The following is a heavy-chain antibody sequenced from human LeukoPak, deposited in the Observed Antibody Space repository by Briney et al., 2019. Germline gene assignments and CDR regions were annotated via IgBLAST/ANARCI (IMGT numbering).Heavy chain of an antibody. J-gene: IGHJ4*02. D-gene: IGHD5-12*01. CDR2: IYHSGST. CDR1: GYSISSGYY. V-gene: IGHV4-38-2*02. CDR3: ARRWLRAGYFDY. Sequence: SETLSLTCTVSGYSISSGYYWGWIRQPPGKGLEWIGSIYHSGSTYYNPSLKSRVTISVDTSKNQFSLKLSSVTAADTAVYYCARRWLRAGYFDYWGQGTLVTVSS.